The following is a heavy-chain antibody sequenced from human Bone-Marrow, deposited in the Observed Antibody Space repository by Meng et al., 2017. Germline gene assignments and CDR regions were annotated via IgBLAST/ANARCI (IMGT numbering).Heavy chain of an antibody. Sequence: HGKLGQSGVELKKPGASVKVSCKASGYTFTSYAMNWVRQAPGQGLEWMGWINTNTGNPTYAQGFTGRFVFSLDTSVSTAYLQISSLKAEDTAVYYCARAYCGGDCYVSGWFDPWGQGTLVTVSS. D-gene: IGHD2-21*02. CDR3: ARAYCGGDCYVSGWFDP. CDR1: GYTFTSYA. J-gene: IGHJ5*02. V-gene: IGHV7-4-1*02. CDR2: INTNTGNP.